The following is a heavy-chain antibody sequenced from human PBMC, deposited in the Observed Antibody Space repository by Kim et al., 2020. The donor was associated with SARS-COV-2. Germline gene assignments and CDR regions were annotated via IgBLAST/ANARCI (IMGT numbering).Heavy chain of an antibody. CDR2: IIPSLHIP. CDR1: GGSFSIYT. Sequence: SVKVSCKASGGSFSIYTMSWVRQAPGQRLEWMGRIIPSLHIPNYAQKFQDRLTISADESTNTAYMELSSLRFEDTAMYYCAREVTGSIHYWGQGTLVTVSS. J-gene: IGHJ4*02. CDR3: AREVTGSIHY. D-gene: IGHD2-21*02. V-gene: IGHV1-69*04.